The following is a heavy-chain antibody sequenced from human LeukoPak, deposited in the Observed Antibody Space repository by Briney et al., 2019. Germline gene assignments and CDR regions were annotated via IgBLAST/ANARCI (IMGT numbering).Heavy chain of an antibody. CDR2: INPGGGST. Sequence: ASVKVSCKASGYTFINYYMYWVRQAPGQGLEWMGIINPGGGSTSYAQKFQGRVTMTRDTSTSTVYMELRSLRSEDTAVYYCARDEYCSSTSCHNFDYWGQGTLVTVSS. CDR1: GYTFINYY. V-gene: IGHV1-46*01. J-gene: IGHJ4*02. D-gene: IGHD2-2*02. CDR3: ARDEYCSSTSCHNFDY.